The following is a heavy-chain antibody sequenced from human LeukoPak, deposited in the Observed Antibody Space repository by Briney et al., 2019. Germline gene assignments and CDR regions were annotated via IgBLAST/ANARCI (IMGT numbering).Heavy chain of an antibody. CDR1: GFIFSSYA. CDR2: ISRNGAHP. D-gene: IGHD6-19*01. J-gene: IGHJ4*02. CDR3: TTPGDSGWYNH. V-gene: IGHV3-23*01. Sequence: PGGSLRLSCADSGFIFSSYAMSWVRQAPGKGLEWVSVISRNGAHPYYIDSVRDRFTVSRDNSKNIMYLQMNSLRAEDVALYYCTTPGDSGWYNHWGQGTLVTVSS.